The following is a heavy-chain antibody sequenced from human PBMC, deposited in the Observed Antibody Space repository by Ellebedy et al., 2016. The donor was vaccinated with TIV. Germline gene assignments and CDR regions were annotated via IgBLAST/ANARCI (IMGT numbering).Heavy chain of an antibody. D-gene: IGHD3-10*01. Sequence: SETLSLTXAVYGGSFSGYYWSWIRQPPGKGLEWIGEINHSGSTNYNPSLKSRVTISVDTSKNQFSLKLSSVTAEDTAVYYGARGLNGSGMTNWFNPWGQGTLVTVSS. CDR2: INHSGST. CDR1: GGSFSGYY. J-gene: IGHJ5*02. V-gene: IGHV4-34*01. CDR3: ARGLNGSGMTNWFNP.